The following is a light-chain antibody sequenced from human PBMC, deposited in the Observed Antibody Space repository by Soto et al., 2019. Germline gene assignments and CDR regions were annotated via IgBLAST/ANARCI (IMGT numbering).Light chain of an antibody. CDR2: GAS. V-gene: IGKV3-20*01. CDR3: QQYATSRGT. J-gene: IGKJ1*01. Sequence: EIVLTQSPGTLSLAPGERATLSCRASQSVDTNYLAWYQQKPGQAPRLLIYGASSRATGIPDRFRGSGSGKDLALTVTRLEPEDFVVYYCQQYATSRGTVGQGTKVDIK. CDR1: QSVDTNY.